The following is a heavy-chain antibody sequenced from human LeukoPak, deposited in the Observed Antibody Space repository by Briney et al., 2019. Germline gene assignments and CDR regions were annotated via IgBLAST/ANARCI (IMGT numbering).Heavy chain of an antibody. J-gene: IGHJ1*01. CDR3: ARGGPVQLWLDAHYFQH. CDR1: GGSISSYY. CDR2: IYYSGST. V-gene: IGHV4-59*01. D-gene: IGHD5-18*01. Sequence: PSETLSLTCTVSGGSISSYYWSWIRQPPGKGLEWIGYIYYSGSTNYNPSLKSRVTISVDTSKNQFSLKLSSVTAADTAVYYCARGGPVQLWLDAHYFQHWGQGTLVTVSS.